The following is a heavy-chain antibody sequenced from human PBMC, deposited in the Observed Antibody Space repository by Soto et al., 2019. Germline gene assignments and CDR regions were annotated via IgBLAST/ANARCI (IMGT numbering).Heavy chain of an antibody. V-gene: IGHV4-30-4*01. CDR3: ARDRYPHDAFDI. D-gene: IGHD2-2*01. CDR1: GGSISSGDYY. J-gene: IGHJ3*02. CDR2: IHYSGRT. Sequence: QVQLQESGPGLVKPSQTLSLTCTVSGGSISSGDYYWSWIRHPPGKGPEWIGYIHYSGRTYYNPSLKSRVTISVDTSKNQFSLKLSSVTAADTAVYYCARDRYPHDAFDIWGQGTRVTVSA.